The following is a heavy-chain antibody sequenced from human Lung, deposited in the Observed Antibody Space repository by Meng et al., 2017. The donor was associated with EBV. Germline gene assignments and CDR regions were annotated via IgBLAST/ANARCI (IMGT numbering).Heavy chain of an antibody. CDR1: GASISSAYNY. D-gene: IGHD4-23*01. Sequence: QVQLQDSGPRLVEPSQTLSLICTVAGASISSAYNYWTWIRQRSGRGLEWIGYIYYSGIAYYNPSLQSRLTISADTSKNQFSLMLTSLTAADTAVYYCARGADEYGGNAFDFWGQGALVTVSS. J-gene: IGHJ4*02. V-gene: IGHV4-31*03. CDR3: ARGADEYGGNAFDF. CDR2: IYYSGIA.